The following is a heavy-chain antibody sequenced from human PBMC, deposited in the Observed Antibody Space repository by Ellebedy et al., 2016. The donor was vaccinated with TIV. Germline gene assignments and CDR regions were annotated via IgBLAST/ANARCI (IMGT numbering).Heavy chain of an antibody. J-gene: IGHJ6*02. Sequence: MPSETLSLTCSVSGGSINSYYRTWIRQPPGQGLEWIGDIHHSGNTHIHPSLKSRVTLSLDTSKNQFSLDLSSVTAADTATYYCARDLGRYGMDVWGQGTTVTVSS. CDR1: GGSINSYY. V-gene: IGHV4-59*01. CDR3: ARDLGRYGMDV. CDR2: IHHSGNT.